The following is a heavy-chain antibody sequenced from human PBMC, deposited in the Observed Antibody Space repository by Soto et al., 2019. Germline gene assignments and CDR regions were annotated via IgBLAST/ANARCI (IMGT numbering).Heavy chain of an antibody. V-gene: IGHV3-23*01. CDR2: ISGSGGST. CDR3: ADHVDQLELGVWFDP. Sequence: GGSLRLSCAASGFTFSSYAMSWVRQAPGKGLEWVSAISGSGGSTYYADSVKGRFTISRDNSKNTLYLQMNSLRAEDTAVYYCADHVDQLELGVWFDPWGQGTLVTVSS. D-gene: IGHD2-2*01. CDR1: GFTFSSYA. J-gene: IGHJ5*02.